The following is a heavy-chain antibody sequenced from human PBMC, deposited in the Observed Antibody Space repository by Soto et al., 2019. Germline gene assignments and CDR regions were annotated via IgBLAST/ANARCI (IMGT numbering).Heavy chain of an antibody. CDR2: IYNSGST. J-gene: IGHJ4*02. V-gene: IGHV4-61*03. D-gene: IGHD3-10*01. CDR1: GGSVSSGSYY. Sequence: SETLSLTCTVSGGSVSSGSYYWSWIRQPPGKGLEWIGYIYNSGSTNYNPSLKSRVTISVDTSKNHFSLRMSSVTAADTAVYYRARESDSGSYYFHDWGRGTLVTVSS. CDR3: ARESDSGSYYFHD.